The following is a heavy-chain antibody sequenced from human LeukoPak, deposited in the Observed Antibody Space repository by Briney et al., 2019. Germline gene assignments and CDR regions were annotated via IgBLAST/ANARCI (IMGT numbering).Heavy chain of an antibody. Sequence: SETLSLTCAVYGGSFSGYYWSWIRPPPGKGLEWIGEINHSGSTNYNPSLKSRVTISVDTSKNQFSLKLSSVTAADTAVYYCARRVGYFDYWGQGTLVTVSS. CDR1: GGSFSGYY. CDR2: INHSGST. J-gene: IGHJ4*02. V-gene: IGHV4-34*01. CDR3: ARRVGYFDY.